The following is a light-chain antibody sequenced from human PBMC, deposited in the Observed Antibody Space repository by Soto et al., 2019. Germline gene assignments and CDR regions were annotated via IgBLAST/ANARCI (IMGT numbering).Light chain of an antibody. V-gene: IGKV3-20*01. CDR2: GAS. CDR3: QQYQSLT. J-gene: IGKJ4*01. Sequence: EIVLTQSPGTLSLSPGERATLSCRASQSVSSSYLAWYQHTPGQAPMLLIYGASTRATGIPDRFSGSGSGTDFTLTITRLEPEDFAVYYCQQYQSLTFGGGTKVDI. CDR1: QSVSSSY.